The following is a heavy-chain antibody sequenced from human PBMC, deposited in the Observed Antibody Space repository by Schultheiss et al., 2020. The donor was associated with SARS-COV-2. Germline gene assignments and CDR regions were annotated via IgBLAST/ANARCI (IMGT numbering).Heavy chain of an antibody. CDR1: GYTFTSYD. V-gene: IGHV1-8*01. CDR2: MNPNSGNT. Sequence: ASVKVSCKASGYTFTSYDINWVRQAPGQGLEWMGWMNPNSGNTGYAQKFQGRVTITADKSTSTAYMELSSLRSEDTAVYYCARDRGAMGYCSSTSCYTPGDYWGQGTLVTVSS. D-gene: IGHD2-2*02. CDR3: ARDRGAMGYCSSTSCYTPGDY. J-gene: IGHJ4*02.